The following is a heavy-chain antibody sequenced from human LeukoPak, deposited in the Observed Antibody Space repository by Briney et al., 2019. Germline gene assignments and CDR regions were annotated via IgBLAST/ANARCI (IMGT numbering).Heavy chain of an antibody. D-gene: IGHD6-19*01. V-gene: IGHV3-30*18. CDR2: ISYDGSNK. CDR3: AKDRDEGWLYYYYYGMDV. J-gene: IGHJ6*04. Sequence: PGGSLRLSCAASGFTFSSYGMHWVRQAPGKGLEWVAVISYDGSNKYYADSVKGRFTISRDNSKNTLYLQMNSLGAEDTAVYYCAKDRDEGWLYYYYYGMDVRGKGTTVTVSS. CDR1: GFTFSSYG.